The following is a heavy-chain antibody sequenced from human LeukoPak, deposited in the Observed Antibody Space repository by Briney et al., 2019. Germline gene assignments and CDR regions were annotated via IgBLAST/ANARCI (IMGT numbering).Heavy chain of an antibody. CDR3: ARDSVAGRDY. D-gene: IGHD6-19*01. J-gene: IGHJ4*02. CDR2: IYHSGNT. V-gene: IGHV4-38-2*02. CDR1: GYSISSGYS. Sequence: SETLSLTCTVSGYSISSGYSWGWIRQPPGKGLEWIGSIYHSGNTYYNPSLKRRVTISVDTSKNQFSLNLSSVTAADTAVYYCARDSVAGRDYWGQGTLVTVSS.